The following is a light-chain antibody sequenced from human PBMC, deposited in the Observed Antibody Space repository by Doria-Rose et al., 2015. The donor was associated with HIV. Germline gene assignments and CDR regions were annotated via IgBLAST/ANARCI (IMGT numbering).Light chain of an antibody. J-gene: IGKJ3*01. CDR3: QLYYDTPS. CDR1: QSLLYTSKNY. CDR2: WAS. V-gene: IGKV4-1*01. Sequence: DIRMTQSPESLGMSLSERATLNCKSNQSLLYTSKNYLAWYQQRPGQPPKLWIYWASTRQSGIHARFSGSGSGTDFTLTISSLEAEDVAVYYCQLYYDTPSFAPGTTVVIK.